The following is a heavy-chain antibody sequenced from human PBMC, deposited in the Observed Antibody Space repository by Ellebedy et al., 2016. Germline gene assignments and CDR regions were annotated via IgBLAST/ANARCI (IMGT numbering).Heavy chain of an antibody. J-gene: IGHJ6*02. D-gene: IGHD3-10*01. CDR3: ARDLVRGSYYYGMDV. V-gene: IGHV1-18*01. Sequence: ASVKVSCKGSDSTFSSYGITWVRQAPGQGPEWMGWVSAYNANRKYAQKVQGRVTMTTDTSTSTAYMELKSLRPDDTAVYYCARDLVRGSYYYGMDVWGQGTTVTVSS. CDR2: VSAYNANR. CDR1: DSTFSSYG.